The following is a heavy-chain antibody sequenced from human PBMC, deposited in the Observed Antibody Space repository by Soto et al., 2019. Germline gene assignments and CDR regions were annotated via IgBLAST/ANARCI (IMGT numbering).Heavy chain of an antibody. CDR3: ARVAYCSGCSCGGGIAFDI. CDR2: IYYSGST. D-gene: IGHD2-15*01. CDR1: GGSISSYY. J-gene: IGHJ3*02. Sequence: QVQLQESGPGLVKPSETLSLTCTVSGGSISSYYWSWIRQPPGKGLEWIGYIYYSGSTNYNPSLKSRVTISVDTSKIQFSLKLSSVTAADTAVYYCARVAYCSGCSCGGGIAFDIWGQGTMVTVSS. V-gene: IGHV4-59*01.